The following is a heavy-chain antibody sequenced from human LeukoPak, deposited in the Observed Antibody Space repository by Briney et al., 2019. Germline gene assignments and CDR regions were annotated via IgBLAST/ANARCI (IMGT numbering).Heavy chain of an antibody. V-gene: IGHV3-23*01. J-gene: IGHJ4*02. CDR2: ISGSGGST. D-gene: IGHD6-6*01. CDR1: GFTFSNYA. CDR3: AKSDRAARAYYFDY. Sequence: GGSLRLSCAASGFTFSNYAMSWVRQAPGKGLEWVSAISGSGGSTYYADSVKGRFTISRDHSKNTLYLQMNSLRAEDTAVYYCAKSDRAARAYYFDYWGQGTLVTVSS.